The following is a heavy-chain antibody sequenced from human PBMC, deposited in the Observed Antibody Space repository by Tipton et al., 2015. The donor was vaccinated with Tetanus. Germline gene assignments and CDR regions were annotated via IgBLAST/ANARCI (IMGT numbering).Heavy chain of an antibody. CDR1: GYTFTSYG. CDR3: ARVGDIVVVPAELPYYFDY. V-gene: IGHV1-18*04. CDR2: ISAYNGNT. J-gene: IGHJ4*02. Sequence: QVQLVQSGAEVKKPGAPVKVSCKTSGYTFTSYGISWVRQAPGQGLEWMGWISAYNGNTNYAQKLQGRVTMTPDTSTSTAYMELRGLRSDDTAVYYCARVGDIVVVPAELPYYFDYWGQGTLVTVSS. D-gene: IGHD2-2*01.